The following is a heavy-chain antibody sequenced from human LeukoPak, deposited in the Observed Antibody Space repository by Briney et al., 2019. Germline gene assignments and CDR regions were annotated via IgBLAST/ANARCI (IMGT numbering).Heavy chain of an antibody. CDR2: TYYRSKCYN. D-gene: IGHD2-15*01. CDR1: GDSVSSNSAA. V-gene: IGHV6-1*01. CDR3: AREGDSGGHNY. Sequence: SQTLSLTCAISGDSVSSNSAAWSWIRQSPPRGLEGLGSTYYRSKCYNDYAVSVKSRIPITPDTSGTQFSLQLNSVTPADTAVYFCAREGDSGGHNYWGQGTLVTVSS. J-gene: IGHJ4*02.